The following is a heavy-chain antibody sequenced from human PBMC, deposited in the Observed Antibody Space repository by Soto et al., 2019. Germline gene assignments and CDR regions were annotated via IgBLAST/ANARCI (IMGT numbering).Heavy chain of an antibody. Sequence: QVQLVQSGAEVKKPGASVKVSCKASGYTFTSYGISWVRQAPGQGLEWMGWISAYNGNTNYAQKLQGRVTMTTDTXTXKXXMERRSLRSDDTAVYYCARTGFYYYGSGSPVAVDYWGQGTLVTVSS. CDR1: GYTFTSYG. J-gene: IGHJ4*02. CDR3: ARTGFYYYGSGSPVAVDY. CDR2: ISAYNGNT. D-gene: IGHD3-10*01. V-gene: IGHV1-18*01.